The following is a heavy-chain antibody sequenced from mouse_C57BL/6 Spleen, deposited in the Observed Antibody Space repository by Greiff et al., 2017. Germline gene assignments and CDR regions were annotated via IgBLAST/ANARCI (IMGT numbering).Heavy chain of an antibody. CDR2: IRNKANGYTT. V-gene: IGHV7-3*01. Sequence: EVKLVESGGGLVQPGGSLRLSCAASGFTFTDYYMSWVRQPPGKALEWLGFIRNKANGYTTEYSASVKGRFTISRYNSKSILYLQMNALRSEDSATYNCARSTVVALDYFDYWGQGPTLTVSS. J-gene: IGHJ2*01. CDR3: ARSTVVALDYFDY. D-gene: IGHD1-1*01. CDR1: GFTFTDYY.